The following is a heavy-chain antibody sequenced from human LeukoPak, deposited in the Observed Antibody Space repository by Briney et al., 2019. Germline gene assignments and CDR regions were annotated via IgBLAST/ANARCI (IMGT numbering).Heavy chain of an antibody. Sequence: ASVTVSFKSSGYTFTRHYLHWVRQAPGQGLEWVGLINPTGTSSWSAQKLQGRVTMTTDTSTSTAYMELRSLRSDDTAVYYCARDRIPYYYDSSGSEWGYWGRGTLVTVSS. CDR3: ARDRIPYYYDSSGSEWGY. V-gene: IGHV1-46*01. CDR1: GYTFTRHY. CDR2: INPTGTSS. D-gene: IGHD3-22*01. J-gene: IGHJ4*02.